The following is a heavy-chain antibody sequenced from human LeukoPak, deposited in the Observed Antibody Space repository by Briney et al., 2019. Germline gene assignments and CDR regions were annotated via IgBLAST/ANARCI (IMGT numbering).Heavy chain of an antibody. J-gene: IGHJ6*02. Sequence: SETLSLTCTVSGGSISSYYWSWIWETPGKGLEWVGYIYYSGGANYNPSLKSRVTISVDTSQKNFSLKLSSVTAADTAVYYCARDCFKRGVSYDGSGYYYYYYGMDVWGQGTTVTVSS. CDR3: ARDCFKRGVSYDGSGYYYYYYGMDV. D-gene: IGHD3-22*01. CDR2: IYYSGGA. V-gene: IGHV4-59*01. CDR1: GGSISSYY.